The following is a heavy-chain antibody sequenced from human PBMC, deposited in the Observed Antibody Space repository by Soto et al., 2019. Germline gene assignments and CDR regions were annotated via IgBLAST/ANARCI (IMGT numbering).Heavy chain of an antibody. CDR3: ARDTSGWSLNGLDV. Sequence: QVDLVQSGAEVKKPGASVTISCKASGSAITRYYIHWVRQAPGRGLDWMGIINTGGGSASYAQKFQDRVTIDKDTSTGTVYMDLRSLRTEDTAVYYCARDTSGWSLNGLDVWGQGTTVNVSS. CDR2: INTGGGSA. D-gene: IGHD6-19*01. V-gene: IGHV1-46*01. CDR1: GSAITRYY. J-gene: IGHJ6*02.